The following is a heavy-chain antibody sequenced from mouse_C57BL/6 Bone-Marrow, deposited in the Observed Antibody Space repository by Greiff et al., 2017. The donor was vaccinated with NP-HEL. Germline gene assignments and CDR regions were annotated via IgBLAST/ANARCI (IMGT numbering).Heavy chain of an antibody. D-gene: IGHD2-3*01. CDR1: GYTFTSYW. CDR3: ARALYDGFYYFDY. J-gene: IGHJ2*01. CDR2: INPSNGGT. V-gene: IGHV1-53*01. Sequence: VQLQQPGTELVKPGASVKLSCKASGYTFTSYWMHWVKQRPGQGLEWIGNINPSNGGTNYNEKFKSKATLTVDKSSSTADMQLSSLTSEDSAVYYCARALYDGFYYFDYWGQGTTLTVSS.